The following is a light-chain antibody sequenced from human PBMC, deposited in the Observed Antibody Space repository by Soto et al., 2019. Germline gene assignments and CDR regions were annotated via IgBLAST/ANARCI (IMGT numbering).Light chain of an antibody. Sequence: QSALTQPRSVSGSPGQSVTISCTGTSSDVGVYNYVSWYQQHPGKVPKLMIYDVSKRPSGVPDRFSGSKSGNTASLTISGLQAEDEADYYCQSYDSSLSAYVFGTGTKVTVL. CDR3: QSYDSSLSAYV. CDR1: SSDVGVYNY. J-gene: IGLJ1*01. V-gene: IGLV2-11*01. CDR2: DVS.